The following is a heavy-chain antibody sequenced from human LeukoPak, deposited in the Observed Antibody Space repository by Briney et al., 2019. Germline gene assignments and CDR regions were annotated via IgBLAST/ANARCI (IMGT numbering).Heavy chain of an antibody. D-gene: IGHD3-22*01. V-gene: IGHV3-21*01. CDR2: ISISSTYK. J-gene: IGHJ4*02. Sequence: GGSLRLSCAASGFTFSRYTLNWVRQAPGKGLEWVSSISISSTYKYYADSVKGRFTISRDDAKNSLYLQMNSLRAEDTAVYYCARVDSTGYYLSYSDYWGRGTLVTVSS. CDR1: GFTFSRYT. CDR3: ARVDSTGYYLSYSDY.